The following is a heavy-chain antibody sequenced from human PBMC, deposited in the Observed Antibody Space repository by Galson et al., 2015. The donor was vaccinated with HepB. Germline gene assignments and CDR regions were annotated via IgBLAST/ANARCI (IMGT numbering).Heavy chain of an antibody. CDR3: ARVIVRGNYGMDV. CDR2: IWYDGFNK. D-gene: IGHD3-10*01. CDR1: GFTFSDYG. Sequence: SLRLSCAASGFTFSDYGMHWVRQAPGKGLEWVAVIWYDGFNKYYGDSVKGRFTVSRDNSKNTLFLQMNSLRAEDTAVYYCARVIVRGNYGMDVRGQGTTVTVSS. V-gene: IGHV3-33*01. J-gene: IGHJ6*02.